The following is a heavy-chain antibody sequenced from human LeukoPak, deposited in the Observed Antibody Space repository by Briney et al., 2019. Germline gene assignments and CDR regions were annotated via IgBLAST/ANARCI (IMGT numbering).Heavy chain of an antibody. J-gene: IGHJ4*02. CDR1: GFTFSSYS. CDR2: ISSSSSYI. D-gene: IGHD3-22*01. CDR3: ARGGSGYYQVDY. Sequence: PGGSLRLSCAASGFTFSSYSMNWVRQAPGKGLEWVSSISSSSSYIYYADSVKGRFTISRDNAKNSLYLQMNSLRAEDTAVYYCARGGSGYYQVDYWGQGTLVTVSS. V-gene: IGHV3-21*01.